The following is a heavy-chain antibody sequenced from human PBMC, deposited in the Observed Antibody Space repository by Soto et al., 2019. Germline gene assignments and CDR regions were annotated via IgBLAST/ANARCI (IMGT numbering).Heavy chain of an antibody. J-gene: IGHJ2*01. V-gene: IGHV3-9*01. CDR2: ISWDSGSI. CDR3: AKDTGAGYYGSGSYYWYFDL. Sequence: PGGSLRLSCAASGFTFDDYAMHWVRQAPGKGLEWVSGISWDSGSIGYADSVKGRFTISRDNAKNSLYLQMNSLRAEDTALYYCAKDTGAGYYGSGSYYWYFDLWGRGTLVTVSS. CDR1: GFTFDDYA. D-gene: IGHD3-10*01.